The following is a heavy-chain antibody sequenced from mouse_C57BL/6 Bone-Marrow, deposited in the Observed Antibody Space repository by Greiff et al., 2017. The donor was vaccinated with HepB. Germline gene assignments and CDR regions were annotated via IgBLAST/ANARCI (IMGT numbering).Heavy chain of an antibody. CDR2: IDPSDSET. J-gene: IGHJ2*01. CDR3: ARGDGSTLDY. D-gene: IGHD1-1*01. V-gene: IGHV1-52*01. Sequence: PIQGLEWIGNIDPSDSETHYNQKFKDKATLTVDKSSSTAYMQLSSLTSEDSAVYYCARGDGSTLDYWGQGTTLTVSS.